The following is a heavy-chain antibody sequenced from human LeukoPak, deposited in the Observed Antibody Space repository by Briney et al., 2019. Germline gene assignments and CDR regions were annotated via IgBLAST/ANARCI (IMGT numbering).Heavy chain of an antibody. CDR3: AKIYCRSTSCHFDY. D-gene: IGHD2-2*01. Sequence: PGRSLRLSCAASGFTFSSYAIHWVRQAPGKGLEWVALISYDGSTKYSTDSVKGRFTISRDNSKNTLYLQMNSLRAEDTALYYCAKIYCRSTSCHFDYWGQGTLVTVSS. CDR1: GFTFSSYA. CDR2: ISYDGSTK. J-gene: IGHJ4*02. V-gene: IGHV3-30*04.